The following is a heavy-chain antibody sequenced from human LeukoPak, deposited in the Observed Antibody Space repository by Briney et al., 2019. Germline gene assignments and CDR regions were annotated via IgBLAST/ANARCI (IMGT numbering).Heavy chain of an antibody. D-gene: IGHD3-22*01. V-gene: IGHV4-61*02. CDR2: IYTSGST. CDR1: GGSINSGDYY. CDR3: ARALYYYDSSGHQRWFDP. J-gene: IGHJ5*02. Sequence: SQTLSLTCTVSGGSINSGDYYWSWIRQPAGKGLEWIGRIYTSGSTNYNPSLKSRVTMSVDTSKNQFSLKLSSVTAADTAVYYCARALYYYDSSGHQRWFDPWGQGTLVTVSS.